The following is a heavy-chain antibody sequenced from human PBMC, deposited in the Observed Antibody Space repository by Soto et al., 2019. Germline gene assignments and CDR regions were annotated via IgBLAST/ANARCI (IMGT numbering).Heavy chain of an antibody. Sequence: SETLSLTCTVSGGSISTYYWSWVRQPPGKGLKRIGYVYYRGSTKYNTSMKSQNKISVDTSKNQFSMKLTSVTAANTAMYYCARGGRSAYYYYMGVWGKGTTVTVSS. CDR2: VYYRGST. CDR3: ARGGRSAYYYYMGV. V-gene: IGHV4-59*01. CDR1: GGSISTYY. J-gene: IGHJ6*03.